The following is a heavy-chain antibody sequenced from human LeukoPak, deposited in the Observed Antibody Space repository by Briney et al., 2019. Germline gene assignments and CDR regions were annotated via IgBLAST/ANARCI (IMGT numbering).Heavy chain of an antibody. CDR1: GFTVSSNY. Sequence: GGSLRLSCAASGFTVSSNYMSWVRQAPGKGLEWVSVIYSGGSTYYADSVKGRFTISRDNSKNTLYLQMNSLRAEDTAVYYCARSRASSSWALRYLNYYYYMDVWGKGTTVTVSS. CDR3: ARSRASSSWALRYLNYYYYMDV. V-gene: IGHV3-66*01. CDR2: IYSGGST. J-gene: IGHJ6*03. D-gene: IGHD6-13*01.